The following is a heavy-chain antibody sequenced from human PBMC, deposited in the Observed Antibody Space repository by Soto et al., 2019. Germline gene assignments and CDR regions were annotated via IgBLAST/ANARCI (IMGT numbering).Heavy chain of an antibody. CDR1: GGSISSYW. CDR3: ARDIGSYAYGEGY. V-gene: IGHV4-4*07. J-gene: IGHJ4*02. CDR2: VYSSGTT. D-gene: IGHD3-10*01. Sequence: SETLSLTXSVSGGSISSYWWSWIRQPAGKGLEWIGRVYSSGTTDYNPSLNSRATLSVETSKNQFSLKLSSVTAADTAVYYCARDIGSYAYGEGYWGQGIQVTVSS.